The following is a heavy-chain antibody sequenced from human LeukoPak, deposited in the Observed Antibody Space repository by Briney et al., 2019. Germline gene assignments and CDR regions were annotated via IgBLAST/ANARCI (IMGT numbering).Heavy chain of an antibody. CDR1: GGSFSGYY. Sequence: SETLSLTCAVYGGSFSGYYWSWIRQPPGKGLEWIGEINHSGSANYNPSLKRRVTISVDTSKNQFSLKLSSVTAADTAVYYCASFKSSGWYRFDYWGQGTLVTVSS. J-gene: IGHJ4*02. CDR2: INHSGSA. D-gene: IGHD6-19*01. CDR3: ASFKSSGWYRFDY. V-gene: IGHV4-34*01.